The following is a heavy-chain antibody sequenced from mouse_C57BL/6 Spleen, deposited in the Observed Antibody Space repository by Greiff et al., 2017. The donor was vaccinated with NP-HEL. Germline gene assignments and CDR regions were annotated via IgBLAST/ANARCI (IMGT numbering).Heavy chain of an antibody. CDR2: INPNNGGT. CDR3: ARWLRSYYGSRGDAMDY. CDR1: GYTFTDYN. J-gene: IGHJ4*01. V-gene: IGHV1-18*01. Sequence: EVQLQQSGPELVKPGASVKIPCKASGYTFTDYNMDWVKQSHGKSLEWIGDINPNNGGTIYNQKFKGKATLTVDKSSSTAYMELRSLTSEDTAVYYCARWLRSYYGSRGDAMDYWGQGTSVTVSS. D-gene: IGHD1-1*01.